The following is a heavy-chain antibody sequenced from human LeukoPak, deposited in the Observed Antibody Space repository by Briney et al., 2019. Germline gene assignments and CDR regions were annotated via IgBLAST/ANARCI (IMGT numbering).Heavy chain of an antibody. CDR3: ARGVDTAMVKGSWFDP. CDR2: IYTSGST. D-gene: IGHD5-18*01. J-gene: IGHJ5*02. V-gene: IGHV4-61*02. CDR1: GGSISSGSYY. Sequence: SQTLSLTCTVSGGSISSGSYYWSWIRQPAGKGLEWIGRIYTSGSTNYNPSLKSRVTISVDTSKNQFSLKLSSVTAADTAVYYCARGVDTAMVKGSWFDPWGQGTLVTVSS.